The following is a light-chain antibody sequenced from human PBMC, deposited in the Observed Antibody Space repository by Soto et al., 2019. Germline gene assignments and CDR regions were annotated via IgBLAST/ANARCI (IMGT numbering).Light chain of an antibody. CDR2: ALN. V-gene: IGLV2-8*01. Sequence: QSVLTQPPAASGSPGQSGAISCTGSRSDVCAYNYVSWYQHHPRKPPKLIIYALNTRPSGFPDRFSASKSRNTASLTVSRLPAEDEADYYCSSYAGSSTVFGTGTKVTVL. J-gene: IGLJ1*01. CDR3: SSYAGSSTV. CDR1: RSDVCAYNY.